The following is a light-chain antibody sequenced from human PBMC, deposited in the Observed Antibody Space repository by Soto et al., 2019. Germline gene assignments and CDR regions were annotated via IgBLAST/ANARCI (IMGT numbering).Light chain of an antibody. J-gene: IGLJ2*01. CDR2: EVS. Sequence: QSALTQPASVSGSPGQSITISCTGTSSDVGGYTYVSWYQQHPGRAPKLMIYEVSNRPSGVSNRFSGSKSGNTASLTISGLQAEDEADYYCSSYTTRNTVLFGGGTKRTVL. V-gene: IGLV2-14*01. CDR3: SSYTTRNTVL. CDR1: SSDVGGYTY.